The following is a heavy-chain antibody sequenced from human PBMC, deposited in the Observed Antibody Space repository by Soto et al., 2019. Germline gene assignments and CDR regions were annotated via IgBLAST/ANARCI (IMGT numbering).Heavy chain of an antibody. V-gene: IGHV3-30*18. CDR2: ISYDGSNK. J-gene: IGHJ5*02. D-gene: IGHD2-15*01. CDR3: AKEATKQYCSGGSCYPCTESWFDP. Sequence: QVQLVESGGGVVQPGRSLRLSCAASGFTFSSYGMHWVRQAPGKGLEWVAVISYDGSNKYYADSVKGRFTISRDNSKNMLYLQMNSLRAEDTAVYYLAKEATKQYCSGGSCYPCTESWFDPWGQGTLVTVSS. CDR1: GFTFSSYG.